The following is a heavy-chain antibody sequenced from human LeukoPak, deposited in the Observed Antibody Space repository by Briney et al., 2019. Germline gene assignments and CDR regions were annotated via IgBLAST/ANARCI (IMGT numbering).Heavy chain of an antibody. D-gene: IGHD3-16*01. CDR3: ARDPSNTFGFDY. V-gene: IGHV3-30-3*01. Sequence: PGRSLRLSRAASGFTFSSYAMHWVRQAPGKGLEWVAVISYDGSNKYYADSVKGRFTISRDNSKNTLYLQMNSLRAEDTAVYYCARDPSNTFGFDYWGQGTLVTVSS. CDR2: ISYDGSNK. CDR1: GFTFSSYA. J-gene: IGHJ4*02.